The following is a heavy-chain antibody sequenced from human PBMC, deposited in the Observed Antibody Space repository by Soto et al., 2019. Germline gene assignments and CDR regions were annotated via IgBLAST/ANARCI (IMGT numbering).Heavy chain of an antibody. CDR3: ARFWLVIITGVPDY. V-gene: IGHV4-39*01. CDR2: IYYSGST. D-gene: IGHD3-9*01. Sequence: SETLSLTCTVSGGSISSSSYYWGWIRQPPGKGLEWIGSIYYSGSTYYNPSLKSRVTISVDTSKNQFSLKLSSVTAADTAVYYCARFWLVIITGVPDYWGQGTLVTVSS. CDR1: GGSISSSSYY. J-gene: IGHJ4*02.